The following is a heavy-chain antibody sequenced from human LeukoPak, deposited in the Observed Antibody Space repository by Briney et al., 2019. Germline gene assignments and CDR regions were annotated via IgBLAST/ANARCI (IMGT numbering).Heavy chain of an antibody. V-gene: IGHV3-21*01. Sequence: GGSLRLSCVACLFTFSSYSMNWVRQAPGKGLEWVSSISSSSSYIYYADSLKGRFTISRANDKNSLYLQINSLSDEDTAVYFCASALQRLFDYWGQGTLVTVSS. CDR1: LFTFSSYS. CDR2: ISSSSSYI. D-gene: IGHD4-11*01. J-gene: IGHJ4*02. CDR3: ASALQRLFDY.